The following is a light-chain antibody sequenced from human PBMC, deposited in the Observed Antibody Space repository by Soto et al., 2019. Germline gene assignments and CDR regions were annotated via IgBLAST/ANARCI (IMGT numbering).Light chain of an antibody. CDR3: QQYYSTPIT. V-gene: IGKV4-1*01. CDR2: WAS. Sequence: DIVMTQSPDSLAVSLGERATINCKSSQSVLYSSNNKNYLAWYHQKPGQPPKLLIYWASTRESGVPDRFSGSGSGTDFTLTISSLQAVDVAVYYCQQYYSTPITFGQGTRLEIK. CDR1: QSVLYSSNNKNY. J-gene: IGKJ5*01.